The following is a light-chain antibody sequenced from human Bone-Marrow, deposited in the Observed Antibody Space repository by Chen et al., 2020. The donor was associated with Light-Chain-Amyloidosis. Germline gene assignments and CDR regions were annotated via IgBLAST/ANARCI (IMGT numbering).Light chain of an antibody. V-gene: IGLV3-25*03. Sequence: SYELTQPPSVSVSPGQTARIPCSGDDLPTKYAYWYQQKPGQAPVLVIHRDTERTSGISERFSGSRSGTTATLTISGVQAEDEADYHCQSADSSGTYEVIFGGGTKLTVL. CDR1: DLPTKY. J-gene: IGLJ2*01. CDR2: RDT. CDR3: QSADSSGTYEVI.